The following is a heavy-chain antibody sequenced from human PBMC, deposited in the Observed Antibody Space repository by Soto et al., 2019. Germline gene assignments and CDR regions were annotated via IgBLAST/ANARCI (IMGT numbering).Heavy chain of an antibody. D-gene: IGHD6-13*01. Sequence: WSLRLSCAASGFTFSSYAMTWVRQAPGTGLEWVSGMSGSGGSTYYADSVKGRFTISRDNSKNTLYVQMNSLRAKDTAVYYCAKDSYSNPQFFYGLDVWGQGTTVTVSS. V-gene: IGHV3-23*01. CDR2: MSGSGGST. CDR1: GFTFSSYA. J-gene: IGHJ6*02. CDR3: AKDSYSNPQFFYGLDV.